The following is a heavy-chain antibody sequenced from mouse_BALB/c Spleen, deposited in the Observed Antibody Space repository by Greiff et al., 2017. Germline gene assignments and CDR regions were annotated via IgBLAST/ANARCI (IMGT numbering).Heavy chain of an antibody. Sequence: VQLQESGPGLVAPSQSLSITCTVSGFSLTSYGVHWVRQPPGKGLEWLGVIWAGGSTNYNSALMSRLSISKDNSKSQVFLKMNSLQTDDTAMYYCARDRGDYGSYAMDYWGQGTSVTVSS. CDR3: ARDRGDYGSYAMDY. D-gene: IGHD1-1*01. CDR1: GFSLTSYG. V-gene: IGHV2-9*02. CDR2: IWAGGST. J-gene: IGHJ4*01.